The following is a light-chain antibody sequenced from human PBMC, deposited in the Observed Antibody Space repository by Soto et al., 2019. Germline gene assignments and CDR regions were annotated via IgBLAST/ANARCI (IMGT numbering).Light chain of an antibody. CDR2: DAS. J-gene: IGKJ1*01. CDR1: QSISSW. V-gene: IGKV1-5*01. CDR3: QQYNSYSPT. Sequence: DIQMTQSPSTLSASVGDRVTITCRASQSISSWLAWYQQKPGKAPKLLIYDASSLESGVPSRFSGSGSGTEFTLTISSLQPEEFATYYCQQYNSYSPTFGQGNKVDIK.